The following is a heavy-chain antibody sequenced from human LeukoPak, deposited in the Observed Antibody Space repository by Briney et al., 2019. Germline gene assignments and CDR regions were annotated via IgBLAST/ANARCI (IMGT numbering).Heavy chain of an antibody. V-gene: IGHV3-21*01. CDR2: ISSSSSYI. D-gene: IGHD1-26*01. J-gene: IGHJ4*02. Sequence: GSLRLSFAASGFTFSSYSMNLVRQAPGKGLGWVSSISSSSSYIYYADSVKGRFTISRDNAKNSLYLQMNSLRAEDTAVYYCARVRWELGGDYWGQGTLVTVSS. CDR1: GFTFSSYS. CDR3: ARVRWELGGDY.